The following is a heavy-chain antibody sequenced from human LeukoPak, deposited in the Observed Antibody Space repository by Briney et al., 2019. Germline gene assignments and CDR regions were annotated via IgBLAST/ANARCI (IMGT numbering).Heavy chain of an antibody. CDR3: ASSLGYCSSTSCSWGY. CDR2: IYYSGST. Sequence: SETLSLTCTVSGGSISSYYWSWIRQPPGKGLEWIGYIYYSGSTNYNPSLKSRVTISVDTSKNQFFLKLSSVTAADTAVYYCASSLGYCSSTSCSWGYWGQGTLVTVSS. V-gene: IGHV4-59*01. D-gene: IGHD2-2*01. CDR1: GGSISSYY. J-gene: IGHJ4*02.